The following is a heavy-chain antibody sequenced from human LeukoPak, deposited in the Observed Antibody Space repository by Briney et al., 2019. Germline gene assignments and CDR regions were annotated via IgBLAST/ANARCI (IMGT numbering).Heavy chain of an antibody. Sequence: SETLSLTCTVSGGSISSYYWSWIRQPPGKGLEWIGYIFYTGSTNYNPSLQSRVTMLVDTSKNQFSLKLSSVSAADTAVYYCARDRGIRGIFDYWGQGTLVTVSS. J-gene: IGHJ4*02. CDR1: GGSISSYY. CDR3: ARDRGIRGIFDY. CDR2: IFYTGST. V-gene: IGHV4-59*01. D-gene: IGHD3-10*01.